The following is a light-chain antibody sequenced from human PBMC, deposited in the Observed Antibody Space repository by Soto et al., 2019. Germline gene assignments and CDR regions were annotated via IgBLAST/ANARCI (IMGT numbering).Light chain of an antibody. V-gene: IGKV3-20*01. Sequence: EIALTQSPGTLSLSPGERATLSCTASQSVSSSYLAWYQQKPGQAPRLLIYVASRRATGIPDRFSGSGSGTDFTLTISRLEPEDFAVYYCQQYATSPWTFGQGTKVEIK. CDR3: QQYATSPWT. CDR2: VAS. CDR1: QSVSSSY. J-gene: IGKJ1*01.